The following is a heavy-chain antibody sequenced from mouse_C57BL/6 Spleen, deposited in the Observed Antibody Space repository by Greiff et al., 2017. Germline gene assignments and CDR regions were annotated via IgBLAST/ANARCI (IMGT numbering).Heavy chain of an antibody. Sequence: DVKLVESGGGLVKPGGSLKLSCAASGFTFSSYAMSWVRQTPEKRLEWVATISDGGSYTYYPDNVKGRFTISRDNAKNNLYLQMSQLKSEDTAMYYCARASGSFDAMDYWGQGTSVTVSS. CDR1: GFTFSSYA. D-gene: IGHD6-1*01. V-gene: IGHV5-4*03. J-gene: IGHJ4*01. CDR3: ARASGSFDAMDY. CDR2: ISDGGSYT.